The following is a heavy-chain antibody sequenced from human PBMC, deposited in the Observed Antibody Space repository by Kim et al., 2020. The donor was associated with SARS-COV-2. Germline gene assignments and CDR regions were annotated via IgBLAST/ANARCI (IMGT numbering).Heavy chain of an antibody. J-gene: IGHJ4*02. CDR2: IYGRGATT. D-gene: IGHD1-1*01. CDR1: GFTFSNSP. CDR3: AKSGQLDY. V-gene: IGHV3-23*01. Sequence: GGSLRLSCAASGFTFSNSPMSWVRQAPGKGLEWVATIYGRGATTYYSGSVKGRFTISRDNSKNTLYLQMNNLRAEDTAVYFCAKSGQLDYWGQGTLVTVSS.